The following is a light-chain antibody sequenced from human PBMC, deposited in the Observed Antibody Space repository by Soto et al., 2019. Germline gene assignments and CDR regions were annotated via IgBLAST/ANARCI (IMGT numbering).Light chain of an antibody. V-gene: IGLV1-40*01. CDR1: TSSIGAGYD. CDR2: GNK. CDR3: QSYDSSLGGQVV. J-gene: IGLJ2*01. Sequence: QSVLTQPPSVSGAPGQRVTISCTGSTSSIGAGYDVHWYQQLPGTAPKLLIYGNKNRPSGVPDRFSGSRSGTSASLAITGLQAEDVADYYCQSYDSSLGGQVVFGGGTKLTVL.